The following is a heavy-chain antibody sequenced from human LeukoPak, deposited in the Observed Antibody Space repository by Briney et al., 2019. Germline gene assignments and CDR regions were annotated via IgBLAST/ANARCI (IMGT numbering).Heavy chain of an antibody. D-gene: IGHD3-3*01. CDR1: GGSISSYY. V-gene: IGHV4-59*01. CDR3: ARDGGYDFWGGYYNPPLYFQH. J-gene: IGHJ1*01. CDR2: IYYSGST. Sequence: PSETLSLTCTVSGGSISSYYWSWIRQPPGEGLEWIGYIYYSGSTNYNPSLKSRVTISVDTSKNQFSLKLSSVTAADTAVYYCARDGGYDFWGGYYNPPLYFQHWGQGTLVTVSS.